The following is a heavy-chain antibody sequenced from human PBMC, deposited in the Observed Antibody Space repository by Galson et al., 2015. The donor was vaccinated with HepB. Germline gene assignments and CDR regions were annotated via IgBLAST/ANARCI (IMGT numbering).Heavy chain of an antibody. CDR3: AKENQPTPTFWEPTVTTPWFDP. CDR1: EFSFSNYG. J-gene: IGHJ5*02. CDR2: ISSDGGKK. Sequence: SLRLSCAASEFSFSNYGMHWVRQAPGKGLEWVAVISSDGGKKYYADSVKGRFTISRDNSKNTLYLQMNSLRGEDTAVYHCAKENQPTPTFWEPTVTTPWFDPWGQGTLVTVSS. V-gene: IGHV3-30*18. D-gene: IGHD4-17*01.